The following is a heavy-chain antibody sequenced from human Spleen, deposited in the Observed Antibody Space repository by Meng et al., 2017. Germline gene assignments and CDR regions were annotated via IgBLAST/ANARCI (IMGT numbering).Heavy chain of an antibody. D-gene: IGHD6-19*01. CDR1: GGSFSGYS. Sequence: QVQLHQWGAGLLKPSETLSLSCAVYGGSFSGYSCSWIRRPPGKGLEWIGKINHSGSTNCNPSLKSRVTMSIDTSKNQFSLKLTSVTAADTAVYYCVRSSGWVRTGFDPWGQGTLVTVSS. V-gene: IGHV4-34*01. CDR3: VRSSGWVRTGFDP. CDR2: INHSGST. J-gene: IGHJ5*02.